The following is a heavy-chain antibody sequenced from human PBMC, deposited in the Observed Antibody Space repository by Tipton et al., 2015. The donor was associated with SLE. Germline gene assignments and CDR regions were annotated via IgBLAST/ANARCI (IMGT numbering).Heavy chain of an antibody. CDR1: GGSISSYY. CDR3: VRDQFGERDY. D-gene: IGHD3-10*01. V-gene: IGHV4-4*07. CDR2: IYTSGST. Sequence: LRLSCTVSGGSISSYYWSWIRQPAGKGLEWIGRIYTSGSTTYNPSLKSRVTISGDTSKNRFSLKLSSVTAADTAVYYCVRDQFGERDYWGQGILVSVSS. J-gene: IGHJ4*02.